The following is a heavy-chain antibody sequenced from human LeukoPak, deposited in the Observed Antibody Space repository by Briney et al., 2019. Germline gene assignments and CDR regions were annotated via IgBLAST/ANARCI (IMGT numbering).Heavy chain of an antibody. CDR3: ARNRYYYGSGNYGVPNWFDP. CDR1: GGSISSNSYY. D-gene: IGHD3-10*01. CDR2: IYYSGST. V-gene: IGHV4-39*01. Sequence: SETLSLTSTVSGGSISSNSYYWGWIRQSPGKGLEWIGSIYYSGSTYYNPSLKSRVTISVDTSKNQFSLKLSSVTAADTAMYYCARNRYYYGSGNYGVPNWFDPWGQGTLVTVSS. J-gene: IGHJ5*02.